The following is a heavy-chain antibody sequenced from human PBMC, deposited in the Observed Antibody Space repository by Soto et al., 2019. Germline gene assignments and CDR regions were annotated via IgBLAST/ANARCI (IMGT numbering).Heavy chain of an antibody. CDR2: FYYDGRT. J-gene: IGHJ4*02. CDR3: ASRSHIVVATT. D-gene: IGHD2-21*01. V-gene: IGHV4-39*02. CDR1: GASFSDANYY. Sequence: SETLSLTCIVSGASFSDANYYWVWIRQPPGEGLEWIGSFYYDGRTYYNASLKSRVTISVDTSKNHFSLMLTSVTAADTAVYYCASRSHIVVATTWGQGTVVTVSS.